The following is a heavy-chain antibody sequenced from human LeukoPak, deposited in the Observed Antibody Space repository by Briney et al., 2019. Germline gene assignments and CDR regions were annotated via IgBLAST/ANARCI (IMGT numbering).Heavy chain of an antibody. J-gene: IGHJ4*02. CDR2: IYTSGST. CDR1: GGSISSYY. CDR3: ARDEPYYYDSSGYYTCYFDY. V-gene: IGHV4-4*07. Sequence: PSETLSLTCTVSGGSISSYYWSWIRQPAGKGLEWIGRIYTSGSTNYNPSLKSRVTISVDKSKNQFSLKLSSVTAADTAVYYCARDEPYYYDSSGYYTCYFDYWGQGTLVTVSS. D-gene: IGHD3-22*01.